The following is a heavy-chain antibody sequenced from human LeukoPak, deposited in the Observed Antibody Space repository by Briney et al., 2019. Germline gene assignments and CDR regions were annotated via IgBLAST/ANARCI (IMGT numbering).Heavy chain of an antibody. Sequence: GGSLRLSCAASGFTFSSYWMSWVRQAPGKGLEWVANIKQDGSEKYYVDSVKGRFTISRDNAKNSLYLQMNSLRAEDTAVYYCARCSSSWYGNWFDPWGQGTLVTVSS. CDR2: IKQDGSEK. J-gene: IGHJ5*02. V-gene: IGHV3-7*01. D-gene: IGHD6-13*01. CDR3: ARCSSSWYGNWFDP. CDR1: GFTFSSYW.